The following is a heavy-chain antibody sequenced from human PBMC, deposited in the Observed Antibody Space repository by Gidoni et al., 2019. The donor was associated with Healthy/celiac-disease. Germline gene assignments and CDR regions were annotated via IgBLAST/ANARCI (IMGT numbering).Heavy chain of an antibody. D-gene: IGHD2-2*01. CDR1: GFTFSSYG. V-gene: IGHV3-30*18. Sequence: QVQLVESGGGVVQPGRSLRLSCAASGFTFSSYGMHWVRQAPGKGLEWVAVISYDGSNKYYADSVKGRFTISRDNSKNTLYLQRNSLRAEDTAVYYCAKEGGGYCSSTSCQRQDYWGQGTLVTVSS. CDR2: ISYDGSNK. CDR3: AKEGGGYCSSTSCQRQDY. J-gene: IGHJ4*02.